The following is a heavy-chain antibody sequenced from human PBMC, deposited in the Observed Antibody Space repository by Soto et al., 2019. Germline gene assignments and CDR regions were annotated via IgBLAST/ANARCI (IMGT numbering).Heavy chain of an antibody. J-gene: IGHJ1*01. Sequence: GGSLRLSCAASGFTFDDYAMHWVRQAPGKGLEWVSGISWNSGSIGYADSVKGRFTISRDNAKNSLYLQMNSLRAEDTALYYCAKPPTAYLRSSFNYQQEYFQHWGQGTLVTVSS. CDR2: ISWNSGSI. V-gene: IGHV3-9*01. CDR3: AKPPTAYLRSSFNYQQEYFQH. CDR1: GFTFDDYA. D-gene: IGHD2-2*01.